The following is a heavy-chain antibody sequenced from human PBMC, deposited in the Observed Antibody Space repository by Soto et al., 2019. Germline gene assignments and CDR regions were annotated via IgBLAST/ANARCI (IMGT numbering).Heavy chain of an antibody. CDR2: VSYTGNT. Sequence: SETLSLTFTVSGGSIGSGGYWWSWIRQHPGRGLEWIGFVSYTGNTQYNPSLKSRVNISVDTSKNQFSLKLSSVTAADTAVYYCARRWGFTFDYWGQGTLVTVSS. D-gene: IGHD1-26*01. J-gene: IGHJ4*02. CDR3: ARRWGFTFDY. CDR1: GGSIGSGGYW. V-gene: IGHV4-31*03.